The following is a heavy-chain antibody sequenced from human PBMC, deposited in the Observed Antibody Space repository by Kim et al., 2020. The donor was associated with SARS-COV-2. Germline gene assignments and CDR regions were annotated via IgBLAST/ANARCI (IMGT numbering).Heavy chain of an antibody. D-gene: IGHD3-10*01. CDR3: AREVLWFGELLAETYGMDV. CDR1: GYTFTSYG. J-gene: IGHJ6*02. Sequence: ASVKVSCKASGYTFTSYGISWVRQAPGQGLEWMGWISAYNGNTNYAQKLQGRVTMTTDTSTSTAYMELRSLRSDGTAVYYCAREVLWFGELLAETYGMDVWGQGTTVTVSS. CDR2: ISAYNGNT. V-gene: IGHV1-18*01.